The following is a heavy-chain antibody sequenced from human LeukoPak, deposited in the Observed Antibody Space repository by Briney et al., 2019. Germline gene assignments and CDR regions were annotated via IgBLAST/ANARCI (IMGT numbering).Heavy chain of an antibody. CDR3: ARRSYSDY. J-gene: IGHJ4*02. Sequence: SETLSLTCAVSGYSISSGYYWGWIRQPPGKGLEWIGSIYHSGSTYYNPSLKSRVTISVDTSKNQFSLKLSSVTAADTAVYYCARRSYSDYWGQGTLVTVSS. CDR1: GYSISSGYY. V-gene: IGHV4-38-2*01. CDR2: IYHSGST.